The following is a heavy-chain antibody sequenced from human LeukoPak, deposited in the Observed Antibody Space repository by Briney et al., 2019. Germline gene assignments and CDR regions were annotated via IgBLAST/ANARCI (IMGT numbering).Heavy chain of an antibody. CDR2: INGTSADT. CDR3: AAAAPGHYYFDY. Sequence: PGGSLRLSCAASGFTFADFYMSWIRQAPGKGLEWVSYINGTSADTNYADSVRGRFTVSRDNAKNSLYLEVNSLTAEDTAVYYCAAAAPGHYYFDYWGQGTLVSVSS. CDR1: GFTFADFY. J-gene: IGHJ4*02. V-gene: IGHV3-11*03. D-gene: IGHD6-6*01.